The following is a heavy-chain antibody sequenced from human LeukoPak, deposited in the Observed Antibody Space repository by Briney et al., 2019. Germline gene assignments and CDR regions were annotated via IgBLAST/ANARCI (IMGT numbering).Heavy chain of an antibody. V-gene: IGHV1-46*01. D-gene: IGHD5-24*01. CDR3: ARDGYNPVAAFDI. J-gene: IGHJ3*02. Sequence: ASVKVSCKASVYTFTSYYMHWVRQAPGQGLEWMGIINPSGGSTSYAQKFQGRVTMTRDTSTSTVYMELSSLRSEDTAVYYCARDGYNPVAAFDIWGQGTMVTVSS. CDR2: INPSGGST. CDR1: VYTFTSYY.